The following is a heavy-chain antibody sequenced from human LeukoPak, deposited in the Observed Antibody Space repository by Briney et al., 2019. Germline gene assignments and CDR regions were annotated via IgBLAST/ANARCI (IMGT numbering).Heavy chain of an antibody. V-gene: IGHV3-66*01. CDR1: GFTVSSNY. J-gene: IGHJ4*02. CDR2: IYSGGST. Sequence: GGSLRHSCAASGFTVSSNYMSWVRQAPGKGLEWVSVIYSGGSTYYADSVKGRFTISRDNSKYTLYLQMNSLRAEDTAVYYCARDLDGYNSFDYWGQGTLVTVSS. D-gene: IGHD5-24*01. CDR3: ARDLDGYNSFDY.